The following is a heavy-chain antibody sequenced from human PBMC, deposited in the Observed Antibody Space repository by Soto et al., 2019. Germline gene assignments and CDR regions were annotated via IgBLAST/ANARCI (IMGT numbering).Heavy chain of an antibody. CDR2: IYSGGST. CDR1: GFTVSSNY. D-gene: IGHD3-3*01. Sequence: GGSLRLSCAASGFTVSSNYMSWVRQAPGKGLEWVSVIYSGGSTYYADSVKGRFTISRGNSKKTLYLQMNSRRAEDTAVYYCARAQNPEYDFWSGYYSYYYYYYMDVWGKGTTVTVSS. J-gene: IGHJ6*03. CDR3: ARAQNPEYDFWSGYYSYYYYYYMDV. V-gene: IGHV3-66*01.